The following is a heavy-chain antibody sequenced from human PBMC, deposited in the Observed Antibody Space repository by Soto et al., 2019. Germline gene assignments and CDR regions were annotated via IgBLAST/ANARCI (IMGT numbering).Heavy chain of an antibody. CDR3: ARAYGAGSFDF. CDR1: GYTFRSYD. Sequence: QVQLVQSGAEVKKPGASVKVSCTGSGYTFRSYDIHWVRQATGQGLEWMGWVNPNTGNTGYAQKFQGRVTMTRDMSKSSAYMEVNSLTSEDTAIYYCARAYGAGSFDFGGQGTLVSVSS. CDR2: VNPNTGNT. V-gene: IGHV1-8*01. J-gene: IGHJ5*01. D-gene: IGHD3-10*01.